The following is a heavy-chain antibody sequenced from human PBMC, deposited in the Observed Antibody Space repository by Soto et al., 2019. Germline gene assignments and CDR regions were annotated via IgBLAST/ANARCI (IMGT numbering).Heavy chain of an antibody. V-gene: IGHV4-34*01. J-gene: IGHJ5*02. D-gene: IGHD3-3*01. Sequence: PSETLSLTCAVYGGSFSGCYWSWIRQPPGKGLEWIGEINHSGSTNYNPSLKSRVTISVDTSKNQFSLKLSSVTAADTAVYYCARSHREYYDFWSGYYNWFDPWGQGTLVTVSS. CDR1: GGSFSGCY. CDR2: INHSGST. CDR3: ARSHREYYDFWSGYYNWFDP.